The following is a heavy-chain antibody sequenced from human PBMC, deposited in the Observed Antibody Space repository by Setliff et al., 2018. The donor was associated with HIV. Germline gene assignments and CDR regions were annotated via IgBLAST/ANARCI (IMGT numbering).Heavy chain of an antibody. D-gene: IGHD3-3*01. V-gene: IGHV1-2*02. CDR1: GYIFIRYY. Sequence: ASVKVPCKTSGYIFIRYYIFWVRQAPGPGLECMGNINPHTGVTKYAEKFQGRVTMTRDTSINTIYMELSRLRSDDKAVYYCARDLRYGFEEWFATLDDGMDVWGQGTTFTVSS. CDR2: INPHTGVT. J-gene: IGHJ6*02. CDR3: ARDLRYGFEEWFATLDDGMDV.